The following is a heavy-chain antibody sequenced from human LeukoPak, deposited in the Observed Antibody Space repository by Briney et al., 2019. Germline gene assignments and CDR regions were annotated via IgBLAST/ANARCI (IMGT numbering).Heavy chain of an antibody. D-gene: IGHD3-22*01. CDR3: ARLGDVSSGYYGTAGAFDI. Sequence: GGSLRLSCSASGFPFDVYAMHWVREAPRKGLEWVSAICFNSVSIGYAASVRGRFTISRDNAKNSLYLQMNSLRAEEQAFYFCARLGDVSSGYYGTAGAFDIWGQGTMVTVSS. J-gene: IGHJ3*02. CDR2: ICFNSVSI. V-gene: IGHV3-9*01. CDR1: GFPFDVYA.